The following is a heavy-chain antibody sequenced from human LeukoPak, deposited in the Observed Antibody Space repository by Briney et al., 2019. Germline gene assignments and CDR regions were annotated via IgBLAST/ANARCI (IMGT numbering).Heavy chain of an antibody. J-gene: IGHJ4*02. V-gene: IGHV3-7*01. D-gene: IGHD6-19*01. CDR1: GFTFSNYW. Sequence: GGSLRLSCAASGFTFSNYWMSWVRQAPGKGLEWVANIKRDGSDNYYVGSVEGRFTISRDNAKNSLYLQMSSLRAEDTAIYYCARALYNRGWYPDYFDSWGQGSLVTVSA. CDR2: IKRDGSDN. CDR3: ARALYNRGWYPDYFDS.